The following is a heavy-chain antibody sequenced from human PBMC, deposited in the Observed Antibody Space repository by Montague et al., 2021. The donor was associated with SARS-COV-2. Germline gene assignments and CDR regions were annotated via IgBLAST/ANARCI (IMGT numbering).Heavy chain of an antibody. CDR2: IYHSGST. J-gene: IGHJ1*01. D-gene: IGHD6-19*01. V-gene: IGHV4-4*02. CDR1: GGSISSSSW. CDR3: ASRGAVAGKVYFQH. Sequence: SETLSLTCAVSGGSISSSSWWSWVRQPPGKGLEWIGEIYHSGSTXNNPSLKSRVTISVDKSKNQFSLKLSSVTAADTAVYYCASRGAVAGKVYFQHWGQGTLVTVSS.